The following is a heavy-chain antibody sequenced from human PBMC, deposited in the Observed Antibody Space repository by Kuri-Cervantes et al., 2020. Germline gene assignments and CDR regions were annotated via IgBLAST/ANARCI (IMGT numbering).Heavy chain of an antibody. D-gene: IGHD1-26*01. CDR2: IYTSGST. Sequence: SQTLSLTCAVYGGPFSGYYWSWIRQPAGKGLEWIGRIYTSGSTNYNPSLKSRVTISVDKSKNQFSLKLSSVTAADTAVYYCAREEWELRGGIDYWGQGTLVTVSS. J-gene: IGHJ4*02. CDR3: AREEWELRGGIDY. CDR1: GGPFSGYY. V-gene: IGHV4-4*07.